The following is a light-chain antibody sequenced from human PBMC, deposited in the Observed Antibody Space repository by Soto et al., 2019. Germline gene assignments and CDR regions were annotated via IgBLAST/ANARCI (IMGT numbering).Light chain of an antibody. V-gene: IGKV3-11*01. CDR2: DAS. Sequence: EFLLTQSPASLSLPQAERPTLSSSTSQGASSYLAWYQQKPGQAPRLLIYDASNRATGIPARFSGSGSGTDFTLTTDCLEPEDYAIYYCKKGSHRPSSGQG. CDR3: KKGSHRPS. J-gene: IGKJ5*01. CDR1: QGASSY.